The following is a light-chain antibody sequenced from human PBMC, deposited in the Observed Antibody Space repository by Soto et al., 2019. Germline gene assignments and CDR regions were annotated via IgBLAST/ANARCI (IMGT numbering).Light chain of an antibody. CDR3: QQYNNWPLT. Sequence: DIPLTQSPASVCASVGDRVTITCRASQDISSWVAWYQQKPGKATKLLIYAASSLQSGVPSRFSGSGSGTDFTLTISSLQSEDFAVYFCQQYNNWPLTFGQGTRLEIK. J-gene: IGKJ5*01. CDR1: QDISSW. V-gene: IGKV1-12*01. CDR2: AAS.